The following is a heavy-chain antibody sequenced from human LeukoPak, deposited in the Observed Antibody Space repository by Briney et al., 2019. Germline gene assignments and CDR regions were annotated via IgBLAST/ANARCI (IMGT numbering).Heavy chain of an antibody. J-gene: IGHJ4*02. CDR2: IYYSGST. Sequence: KASETLSLTCTVSGGSISSSSYYWGWIRQPPGKGLEWIGNIYYSGSTYYNPSLESRVTISVDTSKNQFSLKLSSVTAADTAVYYCARRGRDGYNPRDYYFDYWGQGTLVTVSS. CDR3: ARRGRDGYNPRDYYFDY. CDR1: GGSISSSSYY. V-gene: IGHV4-39*01. D-gene: IGHD5-24*01.